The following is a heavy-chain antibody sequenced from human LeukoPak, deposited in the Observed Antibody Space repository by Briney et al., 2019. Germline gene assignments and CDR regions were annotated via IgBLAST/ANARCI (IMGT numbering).Heavy chain of an antibody. J-gene: IGHJ4*02. D-gene: IGHD5-12*01. V-gene: IGHV3-74*01. Sequence: TGGSLRLSCAASGFTFSNYWLHWVRQVPEKGLLWVSRINPDGSDSSYADSVKGRFTISRDNAKNMVYLQMNSLRAEDTAVYYCASGLRTFDYWGQGTQVTVSS. CDR2: INPDGSDS. CDR1: GFTFSNYW. CDR3: ASGLRTFDY.